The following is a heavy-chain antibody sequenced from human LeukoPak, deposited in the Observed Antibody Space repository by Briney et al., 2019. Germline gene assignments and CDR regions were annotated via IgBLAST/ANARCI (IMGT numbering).Heavy chain of an antibody. J-gene: IGHJ4*02. V-gene: IGHV3-30*18. CDR1: AFTFSNYG. CDR2: ISSDGGNK. CDR3: AELAQGGSVDY. Sequence: GGSLRLSCAASAFTFSNYGMHWVRQAPGRGLEWAAFISSDGGNKYYADSVKGRFTISRDNSENTLYLHMNSLSAEDTAVYYCAELAQGGSVDYWGQGTLVTVSS. D-gene: IGHD6-25*01.